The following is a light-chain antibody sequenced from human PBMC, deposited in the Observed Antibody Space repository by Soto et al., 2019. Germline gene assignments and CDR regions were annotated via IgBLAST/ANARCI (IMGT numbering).Light chain of an antibody. Sequence: QSALTQPASVSGSPGQSTTISCTGTRSDVGGYNYVSWYQQHPGKAPKLMIYDVSNRPSGVSNRFSGSKSGNTASLTISGLQAEDEADYYCSSYTSSSALDVVFGAGTKLTVL. CDR3: SSYTSSSALDVV. J-gene: IGLJ2*01. V-gene: IGLV2-14*01. CDR2: DVS. CDR1: RSDVGGYNY.